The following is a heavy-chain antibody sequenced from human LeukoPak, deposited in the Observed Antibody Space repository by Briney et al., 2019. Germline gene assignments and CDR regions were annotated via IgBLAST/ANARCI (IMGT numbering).Heavy chain of an antibody. Sequence: PGGSLRLSCAASGFTVSNNYMNWVRQAPGKGLEWVSVIYGGGSTYYADSVKGRFTISRDNSKNSLYLQMNSLRAADTAVYYCARHEGITLIVNWGQGTLVTVSS. CDR3: ARHEGITLIVN. D-gene: IGHD3-22*01. J-gene: IGHJ4*02. V-gene: IGHV3-66*04. CDR2: IYGGGST. CDR1: GFTVSNNY.